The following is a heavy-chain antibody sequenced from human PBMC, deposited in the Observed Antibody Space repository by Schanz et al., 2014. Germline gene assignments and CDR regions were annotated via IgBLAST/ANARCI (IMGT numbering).Heavy chain of an antibody. V-gene: IGHV3-30*18. CDR2: ISYDGGIE. Sequence: QVQLVESGGGVVQPGRSLRLSCAASGFNFSFYGMHWVRQAPGKGLEWVALISYDGGIESYAGSVKGRFTISRDNSKNTLYLQMNSLRAEDTAVYYCAKVWGSDYFYPFDYWGQGTLVTVSS. CDR1: GFNFSFYG. CDR3: AKVWGSDYFYPFDY. D-gene: IGHD3-22*01. J-gene: IGHJ4*02.